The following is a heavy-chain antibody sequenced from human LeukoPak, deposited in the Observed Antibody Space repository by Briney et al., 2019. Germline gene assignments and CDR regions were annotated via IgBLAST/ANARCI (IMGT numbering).Heavy chain of an antibody. Sequence: VASVTVSFKSSVYSFTIYDINWVRQATGQGGEWMGWMNPNSGYTGYAQRFQGRITITRNTAISTVYMELSSLRFEDTAIYYCARMTYDGSGPNPNWFDHWGQGTLVTVSS. CDR1: VYSFTIYD. J-gene: IGHJ5*02. CDR2: MNPNSGYT. V-gene: IGHV1-8*01. D-gene: IGHD3-22*01. CDR3: ARMTYDGSGPNPNWFDH.